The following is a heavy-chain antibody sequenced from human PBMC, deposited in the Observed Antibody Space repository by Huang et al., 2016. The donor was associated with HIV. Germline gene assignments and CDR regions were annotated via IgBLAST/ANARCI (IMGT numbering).Heavy chain of an antibody. CDR3: ARRGATPGLYYLDS. J-gene: IGHJ4*02. D-gene: IGHD3-10*01. CDR2: DYPDDSEA. Sequence: EVQLVQSGAEVKKPGESLQISCKGSGYSFTSYWIGWVRQMPGKGLEWMWIDYPDDSEARYSTSVQGTVTIDADKSITAAYLQWGSLKASATAMYYSARRGATPGLYYLDSWGQGTLVTVSS. V-gene: IGHV5-51*03. CDR1: GYSFTSYW.